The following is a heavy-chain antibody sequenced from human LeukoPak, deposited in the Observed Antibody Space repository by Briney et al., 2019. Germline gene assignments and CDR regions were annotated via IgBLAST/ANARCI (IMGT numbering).Heavy chain of an antibody. D-gene: IGHD3-3*01. Sequence: PSETLSLTCTVSGGSISSGDYYWSWIRQPPGKGLEWIGYIYYSGSTYYNPSLKSRVTISVDTSKNQFSLKLSSVTAADTAVYYCARGRPYYDFWSGYEPFDYWGQGTLVTVSS. CDR1: GGSISSGDYY. V-gene: IGHV4-30-4*08. J-gene: IGHJ4*02. CDR3: ARGRPYYDFWSGYEPFDY. CDR2: IYYSGST.